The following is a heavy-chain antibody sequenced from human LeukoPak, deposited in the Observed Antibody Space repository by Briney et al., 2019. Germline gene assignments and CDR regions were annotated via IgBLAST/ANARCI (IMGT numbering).Heavy chain of an antibody. Sequence: GESLKISCAASGLTFSSYWMTWVRQAPGKGLEWVANIKEDGSEEHYVDSVKGRFTISRDNARNSLYLQMNSLRAEDTAVYYCARDPRAAAHFDYWGQGTLVTVSS. J-gene: IGHJ4*02. CDR2: IKEDGSEE. CDR1: GLTFSSYW. D-gene: IGHD6-13*01. CDR3: ARDPRAAAHFDY. V-gene: IGHV3-7*04.